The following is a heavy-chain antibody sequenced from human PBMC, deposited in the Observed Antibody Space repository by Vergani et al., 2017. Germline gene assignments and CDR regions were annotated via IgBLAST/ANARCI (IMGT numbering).Heavy chain of an antibody. D-gene: IGHD1-1*01. J-gene: IGHJ4*02. CDR1: GFTFDDYA. CDR3: AKNGGAPDY. CDR2: ISDNGGST. V-gene: IGHV3-23*04. Sequence: EVQLVESGGGLVQPGRSLRLSCAASGFTFDDYAMHWVRQAPGKGLEWVSGISDNGGSTYYADSVRGRFTISRDNSKNTLYLQMNTLRVEDTAVYYCAKNGGAPDYWGQGALVTVSS.